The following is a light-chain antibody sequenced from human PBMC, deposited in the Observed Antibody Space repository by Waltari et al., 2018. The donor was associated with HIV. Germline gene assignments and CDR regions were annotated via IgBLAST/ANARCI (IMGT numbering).Light chain of an antibody. V-gene: IGKV4-1*01. CDR1: QRVLYSSNNKNY. CDR3: QQYYSTPTWT. CDR2: WAS. J-gene: IGKJ1*01. Sequence: DIVMTQSPDSLAVSLGERATINCKSSQRVLYSSNNKNYLAWYQQKPGQPPKLLIYWASTRESGVPDRFSGSGSGTDFTLTISSLQAEDGAVYYGQQYYSTPTWTFGQGTKVEIK.